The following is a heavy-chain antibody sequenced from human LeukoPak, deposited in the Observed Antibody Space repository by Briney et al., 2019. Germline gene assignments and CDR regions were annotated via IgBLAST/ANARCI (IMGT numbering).Heavy chain of an antibody. CDR1: GFIFSDYW. V-gene: IGHV3-48*01. CDR3: ARDLAYGAANNWFDP. Sequence: QAGGSLRLSCAASGFIFSDYWMHWVRQAPGKGLEWVSYISSSSGSTFYADSVKGRFTISRDNAKNSLYLQMNSLRAEDTAVYYCARDLAYGAANNWFDPWGQGTLVTVSS. J-gene: IGHJ5*02. D-gene: IGHD3-10*01. CDR2: ISSSSGST.